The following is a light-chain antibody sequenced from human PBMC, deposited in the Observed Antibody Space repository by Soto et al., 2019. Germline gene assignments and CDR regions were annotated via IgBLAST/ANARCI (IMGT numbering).Light chain of an antibody. CDR1: QSVSSN. CDR3: QNFDSAPQT. V-gene: IGKV3-15*01. J-gene: IGKJ1*01. Sequence: EIVLTQSPGTLSLSPGERATLSCRAIQSVSSNLAWYQQKPGQAPRLLIYGASTRATGIPDRFSGSGSGTEFTLTISSLQPEDVATYYCQNFDSAPQTFGQGTKVDIK. CDR2: GAS.